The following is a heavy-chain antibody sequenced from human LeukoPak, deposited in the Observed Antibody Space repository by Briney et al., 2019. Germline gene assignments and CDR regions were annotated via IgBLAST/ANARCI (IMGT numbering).Heavy chain of an antibody. CDR2: IKQDGSEK. CDR1: GFTFSGYW. J-gene: IGHJ4*02. CDR3: TRDNPFGAY. Sequence: GGSLRLSCVASGFTFSGYWMTWVRQAPGKGLEWVANIKQDGSEKYYVDSVKGRFTISRDNAKNSLYLQMNSLRAEDTAVYYCTRDNPFGAYWGQGTLVTVSS. V-gene: IGHV3-7*03. D-gene: IGHD3-3*01.